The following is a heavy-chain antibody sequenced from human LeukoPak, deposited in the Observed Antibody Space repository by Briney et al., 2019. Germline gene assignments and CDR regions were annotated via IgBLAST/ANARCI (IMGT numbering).Heavy chain of an antibody. D-gene: IGHD1-26*01. Sequence: GGSLRLSCATSGFIFSSSSMNWVRQAPGKGLEWVSSISSSGNYIYYADSVKGRLTISRDNAKNSLYLQMNSLRGDDTAVYYCAKDVGKWESLHFFDYWGQGTLVTVSS. CDR3: AKDVGKWESLHFFDY. CDR1: GFIFSSSS. CDR2: ISSSGNYI. J-gene: IGHJ4*02. V-gene: IGHV3-21*04.